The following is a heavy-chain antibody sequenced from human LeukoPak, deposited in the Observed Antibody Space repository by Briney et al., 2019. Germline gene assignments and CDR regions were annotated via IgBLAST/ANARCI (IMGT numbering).Heavy chain of an antibody. D-gene: IGHD5-18*01. Sequence: GGSLRLSCAASGFTFSSYAMSWVRQAPGKGLEWVSAISGSGGSTYYADSVKGRFTISRDNSKNTLYLQMNSLRAEDTAVYYCAKDPYTAMVTDYYYMDVWGKGTTVTVSS. CDR3: AKDPYTAMVTDYYYMDV. V-gene: IGHV3-23*01. CDR1: GFTFSSYA. J-gene: IGHJ6*03. CDR2: ISGSGGST.